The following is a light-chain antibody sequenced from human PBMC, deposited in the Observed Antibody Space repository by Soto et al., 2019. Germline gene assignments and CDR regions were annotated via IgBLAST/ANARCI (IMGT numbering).Light chain of an antibody. CDR3: QQYGSSPPT. CDR2: GAS. Sequence: EIVLTQSPGTLSLSPGERATLSCRASQSVSSTSLAWYHQKPRQAPRLLIYGASSRAPGIPDRFSGSGSGTDFTLTISRLEPEDFAVYYCQQYGSSPPTFGQGTKVEIK. V-gene: IGKV3-20*01. CDR1: QSVSSTS. J-gene: IGKJ1*01.